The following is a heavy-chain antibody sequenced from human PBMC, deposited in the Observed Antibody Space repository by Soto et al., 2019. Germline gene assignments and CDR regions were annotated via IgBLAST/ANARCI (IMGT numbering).Heavy chain of an antibody. Sequence: PGGCLRLSCAASGFTFSSYAMNWVRQAPGKGPEWVSHISVTGDTYYADSVKGRLTISRDNSKNTLFLQMNSLRAEDTAVYYCAKSLSTATSFDYWGQGTPFTVSS. J-gene: IGHJ4*02. V-gene: IGHV3-23*01. CDR2: ISVTGDT. CDR3: AKSLSTATSFDY. CDR1: GFTFSSYA.